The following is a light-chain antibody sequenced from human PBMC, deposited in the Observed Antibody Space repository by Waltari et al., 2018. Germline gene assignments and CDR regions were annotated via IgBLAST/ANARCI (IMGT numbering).Light chain of an antibody. CDR2: QVS. J-gene: IGLJ3*02. V-gene: IGLV2-14*01. Sequence: QSALTQPASVSGSPGLSITISCTGTSSDIGGYNYVSWYQQHPGKAPKLMIFQVSDRPSGVSHRFSGSNSGNAASLTISGLQAEDEADYYCSSYTTSSTWVFGGGTKLTVL. CDR1: SSDIGGYNY. CDR3: SSYTTSSTWV.